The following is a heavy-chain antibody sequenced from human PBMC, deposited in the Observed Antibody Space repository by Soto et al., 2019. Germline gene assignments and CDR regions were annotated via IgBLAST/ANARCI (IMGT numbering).Heavy chain of an antibody. D-gene: IGHD5-18*01. CDR1: GFSFSSFA. J-gene: IGHJ4*02. CDR3: ARENSVQAWLHHFDH. V-gene: IGHV3-48*03. Sequence: GGSLRLSCEASGFSFSSFAMNWVRQAPGRGLEWVSYISDDGASIYYADSLKGRFTISRDNAKNSLSLQMNNLRAEDTAVYYCARENSVQAWLHHFDHWGLGALVTVSS. CDR2: ISDDGASI.